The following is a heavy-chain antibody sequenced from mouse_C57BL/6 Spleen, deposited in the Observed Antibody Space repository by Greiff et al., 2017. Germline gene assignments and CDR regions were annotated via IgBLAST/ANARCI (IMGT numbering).Heavy chain of an antibody. CDR2: IYPGSGST. Sequence: QVQLQQSGAELVKPGASVKMSCKASGYTFTSYWITWVKQRPGQGLEWIGDIYPGSGSTNYNEKFKSKATLTVDTSSSTAYMQLSSLTSEDSAVYYCARSGDGSSYVPPMDYWGQGTSVTVSS. CDR3: ARSGDGSSYVPPMDY. CDR1: GYTFTSYW. V-gene: IGHV1-55*01. J-gene: IGHJ4*01. D-gene: IGHD1-1*01.